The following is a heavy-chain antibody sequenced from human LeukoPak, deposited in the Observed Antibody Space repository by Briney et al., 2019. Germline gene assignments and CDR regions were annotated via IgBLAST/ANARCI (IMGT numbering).Heavy chain of an antibody. CDR1: GFTFTDFA. D-gene: IGHD6-19*01. J-gene: IGHJ4*02. V-gene: IGHV3-23*01. CDR2: ISGGGRT. Sequence: GGSLRLSCAASGFTFTDFAMNWVRQAPGKGLEWVSSISGGGRTYYADSVRGRFTISRDNSKNTLYLEMKSLRAEDTALYYCAKARGFMAVVSIHYSGQGVLVTVSS. CDR3: AKARGFMAVVSIHY.